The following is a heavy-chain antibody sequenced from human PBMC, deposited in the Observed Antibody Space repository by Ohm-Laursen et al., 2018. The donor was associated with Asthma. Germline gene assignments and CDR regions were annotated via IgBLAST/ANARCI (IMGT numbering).Heavy chain of an antibody. Sequence: SLRLSCAASGFSFNTYSMNWVRQAPGKGLEWVSAISSSGSRLLYADSVRGRFTISRDNAKNSLSLQMNSLRAEDTAVYYCARDRNYAYGYWGQGTLVTVSS. CDR1: GFSFNTYS. CDR2: ISSSGSRL. V-gene: IGHV3-21*01. CDR3: ARDRNYAYGY. J-gene: IGHJ4*02. D-gene: IGHD2-2*01.